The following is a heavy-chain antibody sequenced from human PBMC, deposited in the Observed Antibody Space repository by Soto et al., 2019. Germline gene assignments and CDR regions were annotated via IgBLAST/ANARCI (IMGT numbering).Heavy chain of an antibody. J-gene: IGHJ4*02. CDR3: ARDRHDSSGYEFDY. CDR2: IYHSGST. D-gene: IGHD3-22*01. V-gene: IGHV4-30-2*01. CDR1: GGSISSGGYS. Sequence: QLQLQESGSGLVKPSQTLSLTCAVSGGSISSGGYSWSWIRQPPGKGLEWIGYIYHSGSTYYNPSLKGRVTIAVDRSKNQFSLKLSSVTAADTAVYYCARDRHDSSGYEFDYWGQGTLVTVSS.